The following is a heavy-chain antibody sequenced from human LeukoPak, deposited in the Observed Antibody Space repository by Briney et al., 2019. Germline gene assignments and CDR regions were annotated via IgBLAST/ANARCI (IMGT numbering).Heavy chain of an antibody. CDR1: GGSISSGSYY. CDR3: ARDRGESYAYCGGDCYSGSHAFDI. D-gene: IGHD2-21*02. CDR2: IYTSGST. Sequence: PSETLSLTCTVSGGSISSGSYYWSWIRQPAGKGLEWIGRIYTSGSTNYNPSLKSRVTISVDTSKNQFSLKLSSVTAADTAVYYCARDRGESYAYCGGDCYSGSHAFDIWGQGTVVTVSS. J-gene: IGHJ3*02. V-gene: IGHV4-61*02.